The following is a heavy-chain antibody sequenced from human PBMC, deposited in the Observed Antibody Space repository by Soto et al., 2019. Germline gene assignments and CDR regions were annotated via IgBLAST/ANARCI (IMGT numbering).Heavy chain of an antibody. V-gene: IGHV4-34*01. CDR2: INHSGST. D-gene: IGHD5-18*01. CDR3: ARVQLWSRGNYYYYYYGMDV. J-gene: IGHJ6*02. Sequence: PSATLSLTCAVHGASFSGYYGSWTRRPPGKGLEWIGEINHSGSTNYNPSLKSRVTISVDTSKNQFSLKLSSVTAADTAVYYCARVQLWSRGNYYYYYYGMDVWGQGTTVT. CDR1: GASFSGYY.